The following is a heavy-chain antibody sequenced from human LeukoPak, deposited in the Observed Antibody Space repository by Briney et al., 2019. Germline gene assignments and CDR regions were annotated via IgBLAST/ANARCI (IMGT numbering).Heavy chain of an antibody. CDR1: GYTFTSYW. V-gene: IGHV5-51*01. Sequence: GESLKISCKGSGYTFTSYWSGWLRKMPGKGLKGMGIFYPGDSDTRYSPSFQGQVTISADKSISTAYLQWSSLKASDTAMYYCARRNGPYGDYVVDYWGQGTLVTVSS. D-gene: IGHD4-17*01. CDR2: FYPGDSDT. J-gene: IGHJ4*02. CDR3: ARRNGPYGDYVVDY.